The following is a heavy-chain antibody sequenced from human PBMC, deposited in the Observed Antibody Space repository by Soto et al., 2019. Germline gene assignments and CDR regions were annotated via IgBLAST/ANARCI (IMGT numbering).Heavy chain of an antibody. CDR1: GGSASSSSYS. V-gene: IGHV4-39*01. CDR2: IYSSENT. J-gene: IGHJ6*02. CDR3: ARLNGYCISTNCHGYYRMDV. Sequence: PWETLSLTCTVSGGSASSSSYSWGWIRQSPGKGLEWIGTIYSSENTYYNPSLLSRVTISVDTSKNEFSLKLSSVTAADTAVYYCARLNGYCISTNCHGYYRMDVWGQGTTVTVPS. D-gene: IGHD2-2*03.